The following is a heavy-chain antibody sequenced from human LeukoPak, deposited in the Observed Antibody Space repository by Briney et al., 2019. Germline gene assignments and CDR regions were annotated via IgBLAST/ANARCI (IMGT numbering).Heavy chain of an antibody. J-gene: IGHJ3*02. D-gene: IGHD3-16*01. Sequence: PSETLSLTCTVSGGSISSGSYYWSWIRQPAGKGLEWIGRIYTSGSTNYNPSLKSRVTISVDTSKNQFSLKLSSVTAADTAVYYCARPSRPLGSDAFDIWGRGTMVTVSS. CDR2: IYTSGST. V-gene: IGHV4-61*02. CDR1: GGSISSGSYY. CDR3: ARPSRPLGSDAFDI.